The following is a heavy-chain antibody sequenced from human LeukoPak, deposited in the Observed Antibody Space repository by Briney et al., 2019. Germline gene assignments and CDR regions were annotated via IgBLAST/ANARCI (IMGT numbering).Heavy chain of an antibody. CDR2: IYPGDSDT. CDR1: GYSFTSYW. D-gene: IGHD3-22*01. V-gene: IGHV5-51*01. Sequence: GESLQISCQGSGYSFTSYWIGWVRQMPGKGLEWMGIIYPGDSDTRYSPSFQGQVTISADKSISTAYLQWSSLKASDTAMYYCARQPREYYYDSSGYGPIDYWGQGTLVTVSS. CDR3: ARQPREYYYDSSGYGPIDY. J-gene: IGHJ4*02.